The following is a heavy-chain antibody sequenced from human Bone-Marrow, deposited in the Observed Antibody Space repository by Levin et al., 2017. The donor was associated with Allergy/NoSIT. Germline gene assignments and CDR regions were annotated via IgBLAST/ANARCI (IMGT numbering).Heavy chain of an antibody. J-gene: IGHJ5*02. Sequence: AASVKVSCKASGFTFTSYYFHWVRQAPGQGLEWMGVINPTGSSTSYAQKFQGRVTMTRDTSTTTVYMELSSLRSDDTAVYYCATDYGDYQRRNRFDPWGQGTLVTVSS. V-gene: IGHV1-46*01. CDR1: GFTFTSYY. D-gene: IGHD4-17*01. CDR3: ATDYGDYQRRNRFDP. CDR2: INPTGSST.